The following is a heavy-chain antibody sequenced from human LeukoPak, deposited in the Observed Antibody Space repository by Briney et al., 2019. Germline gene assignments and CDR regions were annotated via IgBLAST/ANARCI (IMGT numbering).Heavy chain of an antibody. Sequence: GGSLRLSCAASGFTFNTLAMSWVRQAPGKGLEWVSAISGSGGSTYYADSVKGRFTISRDNSKNTLYLQMNSLRAEDTAVYYCKDYASRGDYWGQGTLVTVSS. CDR2: ISGSGGST. J-gene: IGHJ4*02. CDR3: KDYASRGDY. CDR1: GFTFNTLA. V-gene: IGHV3-23*01. D-gene: IGHD2-2*01.